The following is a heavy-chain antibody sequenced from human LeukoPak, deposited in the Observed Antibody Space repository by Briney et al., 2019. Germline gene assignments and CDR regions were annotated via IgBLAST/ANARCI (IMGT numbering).Heavy chain of an antibody. Sequence: GGSLRLSCAASGFTFSNYGMHWVRQAPGKGLEWVSSISSSSSYIYYADSVKGRFTISRDNAKNSLYLQMNSLRAEDTAVYYCARATFGYSSSWYFDYWGQGTLVIVSS. CDR1: GFTFSNYG. V-gene: IGHV3-21*01. D-gene: IGHD6-13*01. J-gene: IGHJ4*02. CDR2: ISSSSSYI. CDR3: ARATFGYSSSWYFDY.